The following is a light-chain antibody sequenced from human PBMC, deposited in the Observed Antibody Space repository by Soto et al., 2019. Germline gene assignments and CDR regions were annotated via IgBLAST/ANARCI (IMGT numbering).Light chain of an antibody. CDR1: QSVTRY. Sequence: EIVLTQSPATLSLSPGERATLSCRASQSVTRYLAWYQQKPGQAPRLLIYDASSRATGTPARFSGSGSGTDFTLTISSLEPEDFAVYYCQQRSNWPPGYTFGQGTKLEIK. V-gene: IGKV3-11*01. CDR3: QQRSNWPPGYT. CDR2: DAS. J-gene: IGKJ2*01.